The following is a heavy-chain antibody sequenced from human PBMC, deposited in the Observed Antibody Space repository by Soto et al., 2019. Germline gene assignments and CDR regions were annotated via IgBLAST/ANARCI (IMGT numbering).Heavy chain of an antibody. CDR1: RFTFSDYW. Sequence: EVQLVESGGDLAQPGGSLRLSCAASRFTFSDYWMTWVRQAPGKGLECVANIKRDGSDKFYVDSVKGRFSISRDNAKNSVYLQMNSLRAEDTAVYYCARGNWGTGIYYFDQWGQGTLVTVSS. D-gene: IGHD7-27*01. CDR2: IKRDGSDK. V-gene: IGHV3-7*01. J-gene: IGHJ4*02. CDR3: ARGNWGTGIYYFDQ.